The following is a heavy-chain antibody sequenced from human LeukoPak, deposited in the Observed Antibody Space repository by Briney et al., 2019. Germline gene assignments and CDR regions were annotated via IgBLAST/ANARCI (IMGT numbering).Heavy chain of an antibody. Sequence: SQTLSLTCTVSGGSISSGDYYWSWIRQPPGKGLEWIGFIYYSGSTYYNPSLKSRVTISVDTSKNQFSLKLSSVTAADTAVYYCARDPGRNYYYYYMDVWGKGTTVTVSS. J-gene: IGHJ6*03. CDR1: GGSISSGDYY. CDR3: ARDPGRNYYYYYMDV. CDR2: IYYSGST. V-gene: IGHV4-30-4*08.